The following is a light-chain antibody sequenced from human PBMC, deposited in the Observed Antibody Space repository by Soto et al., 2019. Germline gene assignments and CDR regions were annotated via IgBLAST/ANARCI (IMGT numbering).Light chain of an antibody. Sequence: EIVLTQSPGTLSLSPGERATLSCRASQSVSSSYLAWYQQKPGQAPRLLIYGASSRATGIPDRFSGSGSGTDSTLTISRLEPEDFAVYYCQQYGSFWTFGQGTK. V-gene: IGKV3-20*01. CDR2: GAS. CDR1: QSVSSSY. CDR3: QQYGSFWT. J-gene: IGKJ1*01.